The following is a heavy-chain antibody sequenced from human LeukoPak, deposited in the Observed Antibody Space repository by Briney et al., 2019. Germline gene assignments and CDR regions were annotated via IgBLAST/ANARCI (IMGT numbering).Heavy chain of an antibody. D-gene: IGHD2-21*01. CDR2: IGGSVGST. V-gene: IGHV3-23*01. CDR1: GFTFSSHA. Sequence: GGSLRLSCAASGFTFSSHAMSWVRQAPGKGLEWVSTIGGSVGSTFYADSVKGRFTISRDSPKNTLYLQMNSLRAEDTAVYYCAKELYTRSTYLPFDYWGQGTLVTVSS. CDR3: AKELYTRSTYLPFDY. J-gene: IGHJ4*02.